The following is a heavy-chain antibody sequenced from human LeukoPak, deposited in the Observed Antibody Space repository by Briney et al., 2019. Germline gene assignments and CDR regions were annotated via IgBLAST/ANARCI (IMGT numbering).Heavy chain of an antibody. CDR2: INHSGST. CDR3: ARIPIAAAGTAKSIYYYYGMDV. CDR1: GGSISGYY. V-gene: IGHV4-34*01. D-gene: IGHD6-13*01. J-gene: IGHJ6*02. Sequence: SETLSLTCTVSGGSISGYYWSWLRQPPGKGLERIGEINHSGSTNYNPSLKIRVTISVDTSKNQSSLKLRSVTAADTAVYYCARIPIAAAGTAKSIYYYYGMDVWGQGTTVTVSS.